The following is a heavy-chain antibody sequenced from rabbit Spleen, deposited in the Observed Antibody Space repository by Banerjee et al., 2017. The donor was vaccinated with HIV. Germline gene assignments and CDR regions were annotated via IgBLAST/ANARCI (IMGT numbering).Heavy chain of an antibody. V-gene: IGHV1S40*01. J-gene: IGHJ6*01. CDR3: ARDTSTSFSSYGMDL. D-gene: IGHD1-1*01. Sequence: QSLEESGGDLVKPEGSLTLTCTASGFSFSSSYYMCWVRQAPGKGLEWIVCIDAGSSGFTYFATWAKGRFTCSKTSSTTVTLQMTRLTAADTATYFCARDTSTSFSSYGMDLWGPGTLVTVS. CDR1: GFSFSSSYY. CDR2: IDAGSSGFT.